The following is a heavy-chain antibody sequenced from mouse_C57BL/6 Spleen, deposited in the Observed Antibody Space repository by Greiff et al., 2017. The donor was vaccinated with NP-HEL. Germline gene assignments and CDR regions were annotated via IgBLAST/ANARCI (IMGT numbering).Heavy chain of an antibody. CDR1: GYTFTSYW. D-gene: IGHD1-1*01. CDR3: ARRLITTVVARAMDY. V-gene: IGHV1-55*01. Sequence: QVQLQQPGAELVKPGASVKMSCKASGYTFTSYWITWVKQRPGQGLEWIGDIYPGSGSTNYNEKVKSKVTLTVDTSSSTAYMQLSSLTSEYSAVYYCARRLITTVVARAMDYWGQGTSVTVSS. J-gene: IGHJ4*01. CDR2: IYPGSGST.